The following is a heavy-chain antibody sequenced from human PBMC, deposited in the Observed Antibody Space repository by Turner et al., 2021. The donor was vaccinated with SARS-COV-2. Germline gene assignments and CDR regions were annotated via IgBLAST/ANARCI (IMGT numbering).Heavy chain of an antibody. D-gene: IGHD7-27*01. Sequence: QVQLQQWGAGLLKPSETLSLTCAVYGGSFSVYYWSWIRQPPGKGLEWIGEINHSGSTNYNPSLKSRVTISVDTSKNQFSLKLSSVTAADTAVYYCARVWVRWWYFDLWGRGTLVTVSS. CDR3: ARVWVRWWYFDL. J-gene: IGHJ2*01. CDR2: INHSGST. V-gene: IGHV4-34*01. CDR1: GGSFSVYY.